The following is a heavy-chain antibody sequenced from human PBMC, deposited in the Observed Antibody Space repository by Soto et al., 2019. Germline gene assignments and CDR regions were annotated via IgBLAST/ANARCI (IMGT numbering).Heavy chain of an antibody. V-gene: IGHV4-30-4*01. J-gene: IGHJ4*02. CDR2: IYYSGST. CDR1: VGSISSGDYY. Sequence: TLSLTCTVSVGSISSGDYYWSWIRQPPGKGLEWIGDIYYSGSTYYNPSLKSLVTISVDTSKNKLSLKLSSVTAADTAVYYCARDSYGSTDYFDYWGQGTLVTVSS. D-gene: IGHD5-18*01. CDR3: ARDSYGSTDYFDY.